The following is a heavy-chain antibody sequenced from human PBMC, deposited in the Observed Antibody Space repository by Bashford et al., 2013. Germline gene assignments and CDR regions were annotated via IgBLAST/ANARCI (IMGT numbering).Heavy chain of an antibody. J-gene: IGHJ5*02. CDR3: ARGGRVPATNWFDP. D-gene: IGHD2-2*01. CDR1: GFTFSSYD. V-gene: IGHV3-13*01. CDR2: IDTAGDT. Sequence: SGGSLRLSCAASGFTFSSYDMHWVRQVTGKGLEWVSGIDTAGDTYYVDSVKGRFTISRDNAKNSLYLQMNSLRAEDTAVYYCARGGRVPATNWFDPWGQGTLVTVSS.